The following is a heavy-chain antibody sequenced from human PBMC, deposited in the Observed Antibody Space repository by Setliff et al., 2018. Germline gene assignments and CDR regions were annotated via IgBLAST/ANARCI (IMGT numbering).Heavy chain of an antibody. D-gene: IGHD3-22*01. CDR2: IIPIFGSA. V-gene: IGHV1-69*13. CDR3: AREGVDSRSSTDYHYYMDV. Sequence: SVKVSCKASGGTFNSYAISWVRQAPGQGLEWMGGIIPIFGSANYARKFQGRVTVTADESTSTAYMELSSLRSEDTAVYYCAREGVDSRSSTDYHYYMDVWGKGTTVTV. CDR1: GGTFNSYA. J-gene: IGHJ6*03.